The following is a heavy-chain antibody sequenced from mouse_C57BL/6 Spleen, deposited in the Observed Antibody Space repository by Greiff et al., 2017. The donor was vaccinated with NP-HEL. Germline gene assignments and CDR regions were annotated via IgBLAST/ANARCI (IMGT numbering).Heavy chain of an antibody. Sequence: EVQRVESGGDLVKPGGSLKLSCAASGFTFSSYGMSWVRQTPDKRLEWVATISSGGSYTYYPDSVKGRFTISRDNAKNTLYLQMSSLKSEDTAMYYCAVITTVVEDWYFDVWGTGTTVTVSS. CDR1: GFTFSSYG. CDR3: AVITTVVEDWYFDV. V-gene: IGHV5-6*01. D-gene: IGHD1-1*01. CDR2: ISSGGSYT. J-gene: IGHJ1*03.